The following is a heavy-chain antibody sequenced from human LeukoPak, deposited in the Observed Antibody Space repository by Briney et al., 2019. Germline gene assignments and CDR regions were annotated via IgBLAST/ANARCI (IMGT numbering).Heavy chain of an antibody. D-gene: IGHD3-3*01. V-gene: IGHV4-30-2*01. CDR2: IYHSGST. CDR3: ARVVIIGNDAFDI. J-gene: IGHJ3*02. Sequence: PSETLSLTCTVSGGSISSGGYYWSWIRQPPGKGLEWIGYIYHSGSTYYNPSLKSRVTISVDTSKNQFSLKLSSVTAADTAVYYCARVVIIGNDAFDIWGQGTMVTVSS. CDR1: GGSISSGGYY.